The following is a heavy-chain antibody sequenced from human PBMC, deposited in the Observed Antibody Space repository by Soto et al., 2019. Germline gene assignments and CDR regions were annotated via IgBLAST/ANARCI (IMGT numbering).Heavy chain of an antibody. CDR1: GYSFTNYW. CDR3: ARQIYDSDTGPNFQYYFDS. V-gene: IGHV5-51*01. CDR2: IYPGDSDT. D-gene: IGHD3-22*01. Sequence: GESLKISCKASGYSFTNYWIGWVRQMPGKGLEWMGSIYPGDSDTSFSPSFQGQVTISADKSLSTAFLQWSSLRASDTAMYYCARQIYDSDTGPNFQYYFDSWGQGTLVTVSS. J-gene: IGHJ4*02.